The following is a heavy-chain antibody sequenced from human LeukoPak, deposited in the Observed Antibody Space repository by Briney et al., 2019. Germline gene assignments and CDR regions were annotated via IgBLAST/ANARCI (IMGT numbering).Heavy chain of an antibody. Sequence: PSETLSLTCAVSGGSFSGYYWSWIRQPPGKGLEWIGEINHSGSTNYNPSLKSRVTISVDTSKNQFSLKLSSVTAADTAVYYCARGRSSWRQLWFDYWGQGTLVTVSS. V-gene: IGHV4-34*01. CDR2: INHSGST. CDR3: ARGRSSWRQLWFDY. J-gene: IGHJ4*02. D-gene: IGHD6-13*01. CDR1: GGSFSGYY.